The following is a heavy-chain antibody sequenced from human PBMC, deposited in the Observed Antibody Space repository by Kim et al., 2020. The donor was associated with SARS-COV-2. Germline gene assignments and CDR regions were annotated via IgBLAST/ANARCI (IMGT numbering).Heavy chain of an antibody. CDR1: GYTFTGYY. Sequence: ASVKVSCKASGYTFTGYYMHWVRQAPGQGLEWMGWINPNSGGTNYAQKFQGRVTMTRDTSISTAYMELSRLRSDDTAVYYCARAIWDSSGPLGDYYYYGMDVWGEGTTVTVSS. V-gene: IGHV1-2*02. D-gene: IGHD6-19*01. CDR3: ARAIWDSSGPLGDYYYYGMDV. J-gene: IGHJ6*04. CDR2: INPNSGGT.